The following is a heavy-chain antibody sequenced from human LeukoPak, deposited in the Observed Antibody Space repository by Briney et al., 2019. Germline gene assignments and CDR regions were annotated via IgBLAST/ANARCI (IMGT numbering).Heavy chain of an antibody. D-gene: IGHD6-13*01. CDR3: ARGFGAAAGDY. J-gene: IGHJ4*02. CDR1: GGSISSSSYY. Sequence: TPSETLSLTCTVSGGSISSSSYYWSWIRQPAGKGLEWIGRIYTSGSTNYNPSLKSRVTMSVDTSKNQFSLKLSSVTAADTAVYYCARGFGAAAGDYWGQGTLVTVSS. CDR2: IYTSGST. V-gene: IGHV4-61*02.